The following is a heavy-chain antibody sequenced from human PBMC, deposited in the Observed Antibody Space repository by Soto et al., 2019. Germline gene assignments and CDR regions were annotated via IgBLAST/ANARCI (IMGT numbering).Heavy chain of an antibody. CDR1: GYSLTSYW. V-gene: IGHV5-51*01. J-gene: IGHJ6*02. D-gene: IGHD2-8*01. CDR2: IYPGDSDT. Sequence: GESLKTSRQGSGYSLTSYWLRRVRQMPGKGREWMGIIYPGDSDTRYSPSFQGQVTISADKSISTAYLQWSSLKASDTAMYYCARIQYAIYYGMDVWGQGTTVTVSS. CDR3: ARIQYAIYYGMDV.